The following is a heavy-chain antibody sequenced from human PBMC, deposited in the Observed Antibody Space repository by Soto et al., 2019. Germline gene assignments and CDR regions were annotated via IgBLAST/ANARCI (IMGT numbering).Heavy chain of an antibody. D-gene: IGHD6-13*01. J-gene: IGHJ6*02. Sequence: ASVKVSCKASGYTFTSYGISWVRQAPGQGLEWMGWISAYNGNTNYAQKLQGRVTMTTDTSTSTAYMELRSLRSDDTAVYYCARESSGPGYSSSWRIRVYYYCGMDVWGQGTTVTVSS. CDR3: ARESSGPGYSSSWRIRVYYYCGMDV. CDR1: GYTFTSYG. CDR2: ISAYNGNT. V-gene: IGHV1-18*01.